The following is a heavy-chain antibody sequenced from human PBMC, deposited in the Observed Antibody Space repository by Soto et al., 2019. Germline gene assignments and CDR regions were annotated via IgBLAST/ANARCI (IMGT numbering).Heavy chain of an antibody. V-gene: IGHV3-21*01. Sequence: LRLSCAASGFTFSSYSMNWVRQAPGKGLEWVSSISSSSSYIYYADSVKGRFTISRDNAKNSLYLQMNSLRAEDTAVYYCARGYYYDSSGYYHTGMVDYWGQGTLVTVSS. CDR1: GFTFSSYS. CDR2: ISSSSSYI. CDR3: ARGYYYDSSGYYHTGMVDY. J-gene: IGHJ4*02. D-gene: IGHD3-22*01.